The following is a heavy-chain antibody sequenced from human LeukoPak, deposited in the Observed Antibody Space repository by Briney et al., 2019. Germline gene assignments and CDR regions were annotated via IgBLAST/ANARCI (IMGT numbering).Heavy chain of an antibody. J-gene: IGHJ4*02. V-gene: IGHV3-48*04. CDR1: GFTFSSYT. Sequence: PGGSLRLSCAASGFTFSSYTMNWVRQPPGKGLEWVSNIGTSSTTIYYADSVKGRFTISRDDAKNSLYLQMNSLRAEDTAVYYCVIYCSGGSCFRDWGQGTLVTVSS. D-gene: IGHD2-15*01. CDR2: IGTSSTTI. CDR3: VIYCSGGSCFRD.